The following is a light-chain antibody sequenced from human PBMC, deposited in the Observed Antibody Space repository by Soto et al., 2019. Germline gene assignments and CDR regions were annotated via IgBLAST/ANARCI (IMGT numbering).Light chain of an antibody. Sequence: DIVITQSPVSLPVTPVEPSSISCMSSQSLRHSNGNNYLDWYLQKPGQSPQVLIYLGSNRASGVPDRFSGSGSGTDFTLKISRVEAEDVGVYYCMQARQTPITFGQGTRLEIK. J-gene: IGKJ5*01. CDR3: MQARQTPIT. V-gene: IGKV2-28*01. CDR2: LGS. CDR1: QSLRHSNGNNY.